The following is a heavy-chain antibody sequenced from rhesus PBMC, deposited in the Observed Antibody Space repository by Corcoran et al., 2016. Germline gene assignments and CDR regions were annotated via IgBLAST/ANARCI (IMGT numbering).Heavy chain of an antibody. D-gene: IGHD3-34*01. Sequence: QVQLQASGPAVVKPSETLSLTCAVSVGSISSSTWWRWIRPSPGKGREWIGGIYGSGGSTEYNPSLKRRGTISKDTSKNQVSLKLSLVTAADTAVYYCAREYWGDYYNMAHWYFDLWGPDTPITISS. CDR2: IYGSGGST. J-gene: IGHJ2*01. CDR1: VGSISSSTW. V-gene: IGHV4-93*01. CDR3: AREYWGDYYNMAHWYFDL.